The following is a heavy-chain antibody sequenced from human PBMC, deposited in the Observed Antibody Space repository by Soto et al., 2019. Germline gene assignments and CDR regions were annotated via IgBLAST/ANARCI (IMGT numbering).Heavy chain of an antibody. CDR3: ARTSGYDFWSGPPWYDY. D-gene: IGHD3-3*01. Sequence: QVQLVQSVAEVKKPGASVKVSCKASGYTFTSYGISWVRQAHGQGLEWMGWISAYNGNTNYAQKLQGRVTMTTDTSTRTAYMELRSLRSDDTAVYYCARTSGYDFWSGPPWYDYWGQGTLVNVSS. CDR2: ISAYNGNT. J-gene: IGHJ4*02. CDR1: GYTFTSYG. V-gene: IGHV1-18*01.